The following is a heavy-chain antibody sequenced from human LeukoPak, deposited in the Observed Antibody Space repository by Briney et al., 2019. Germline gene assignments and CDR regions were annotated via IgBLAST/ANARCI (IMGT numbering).Heavy chain of an antibody. Sequence: ASVKVSCKASGYTFTSYDINWVRQATGQGLEWMGWMNPNSGNTGYAQKFQGRVTITRNTSISTAYMELSSLRSEDTAVYYCARGPIAVAKSRYYYYMDVWGKGTTVTVSS. CDR2: MNPNSGNT. CDR1: GYTFTSYD. V-gene: IGHV1-8*03. J-gene: IGHJ6*03. CDR3: ARGPIAVAKSRYYYYMDV. D-gene: IGHD6-19*01.